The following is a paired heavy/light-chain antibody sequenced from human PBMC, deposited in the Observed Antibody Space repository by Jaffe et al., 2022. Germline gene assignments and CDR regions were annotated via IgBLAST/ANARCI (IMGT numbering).Heavy chain of an antibody. V-gene: IGHV3-7*05. Sequence: EVQLVESGGGLVQPGGSLRLSCAASGFTFSSYWMSWVRQAPGKGLEWVANIKQDGSEKYYVDSVKGRFTISRDNAKNSLYLQMNSLRAEDTAVYYCARGDHDYGGNSAGSDYWGQGTLVTVSS. J-gene: IGHJ4*02. D-gene: IGHD4-17*01. CDR1: GFTFSSYW. CDR3: ARGDHDYGGNSAGSDY. CDR2: IKQDGSEK.
Light chain of an antibody. Sequence: SYELTQPPSVSVSPGQTARITCSGDALPKQYAYWYQQKPGQAPVLVIYKDSERPSGIPERFSGSSSGTTVTLTISGVQAEDEADYYCQSADSSGTPNWVFGGGTKLTVL. CDR2: KDS. V-gene: IGLV3-25*03. CDR3: QSADSSGTPNWV. J-gene: IGLJ3*02. CDR1: ALPKQY.